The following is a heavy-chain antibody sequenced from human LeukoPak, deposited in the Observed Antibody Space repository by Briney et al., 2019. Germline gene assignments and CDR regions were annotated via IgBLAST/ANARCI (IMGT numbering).Heavy chain of an antibody. V-gene: IGHV1-8*01. CDR1: GYTFTSYD. CDR3: ARVEGGYCTNGVCYKNNWFDP. D-gene: IGHD2-8*01. Sequence: GASVKVSCKASGYTFTSYDINWVRQATGQGLEWMGWMNPNSGNTGYAQKFQGRVTMTRNTSISTAYMELSSLRSEDTAVYYCARVEGGYCTNGVCYKNNWFDPWGQGTLVTVSS. J-gene: IGHJ5*02. CDR2: MNPNSGNT.